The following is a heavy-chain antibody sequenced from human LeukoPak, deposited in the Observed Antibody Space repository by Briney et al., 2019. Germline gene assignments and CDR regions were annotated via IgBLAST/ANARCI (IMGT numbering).Heavy chain of an antibody. CDR1: GFTFSSYA. J-gene: IGHJ6*02. CDR2: ISGSGGST. V-gene: IGHV3-23*01. D-gene: IGHD6-13*01. Sequence: GGSLRLSCAASGFTFSSYAMSWVRQAPGKGLEWVSAISGSGGSTYYADSVKGRFTISRDNSKNTLYLQMNSLRAEDTAVYYCARDSEQQQLDYYYYGMDVWGQGTAVTVSS. CDR3: ARDSEQQQLDYYYYGMDV.